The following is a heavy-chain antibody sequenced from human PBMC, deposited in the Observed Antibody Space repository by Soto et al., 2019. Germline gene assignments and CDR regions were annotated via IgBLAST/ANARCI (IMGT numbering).Heavy chain of an antibody. CDR3: ARTSRSGTRFDY. Sequence: SETLSLTCAVSGGSISTSNWWSWVRQPPGKGLEWIGEVYHSGSTNYNPSFKSRVAMSVDKSKNQFSLKLNSVTAADTALYYCARTSRSGTRFDYCGQGSLVLVSS. CDR1: GGSISTSNW. J-gene: IGHJ4*02. V-gene: IGHV4-4*02. CDR2: VYHSGST. D-gene: IGHD1-1*01.